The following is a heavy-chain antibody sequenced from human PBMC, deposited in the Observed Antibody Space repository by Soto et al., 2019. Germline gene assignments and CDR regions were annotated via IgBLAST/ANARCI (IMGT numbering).Heavy chain of an antibody. CDR3: AKDRQNFNSVWDPLDV. J-gene: IGHJ3*01. CDR1: GFTFNTYA. Sequence: GGSLRLSCAASGFTFNTYAMSWVRQAPGKGLEWVAGIGGGDTHYADSVMGRFIISRDDPKCMVSLQMNSLRVEDTAVYYCAKDRQNFNSVWDPLDVWGQGTLVTVSS. CDR2: IGGGDT. V-gene: IGHV3-23*01. D-gene: IGHD2-21*01.